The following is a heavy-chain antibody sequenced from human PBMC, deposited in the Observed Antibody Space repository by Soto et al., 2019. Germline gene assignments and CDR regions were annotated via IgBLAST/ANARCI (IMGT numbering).Heavy chain of an antibody. Sequence: SETLSLTCTVSGTSISSYYWSWIRQPPGKGLEWIANIHYSGTTNYNPSLASRVTLSVDTSKNQFSLKMTSVTAADRAMYFCARGHGVYVRFDFWGQGALVTVSS. V-gene: IGHV4-59*01. CDR2: IHYSGTT. D-gene: IGHD3-16*01. CDR1: GTSISSYY. CDR3: ARGHGVYVRFDF. J-gene: IGHJ4*02.